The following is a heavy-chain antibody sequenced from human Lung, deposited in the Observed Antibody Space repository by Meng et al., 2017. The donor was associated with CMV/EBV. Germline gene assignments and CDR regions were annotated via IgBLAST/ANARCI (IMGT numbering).Heavy chain of an antibody. D-gene: IGHD5-18*01. CDR3: ARDPPRGYSYGWDDY. CDR2: IIPIFGTA. CDR1: GGTFSSYA. V-gene: IGHV1-69*05. J-gene: IGHJ4*02. Sequence: SXXVSXKASGGTFSSYAISWVRQAPGQGLEWMGGIIPIFGTANYAQKFQGRVTITTDESTSTAYMELSSLRSEDTAVDYCARDPPRGYSYGWDDYWGQGTLVTVSS.